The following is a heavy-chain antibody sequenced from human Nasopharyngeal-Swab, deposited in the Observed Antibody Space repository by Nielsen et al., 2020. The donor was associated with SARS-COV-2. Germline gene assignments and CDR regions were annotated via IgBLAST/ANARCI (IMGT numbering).Heavy chain of an antibody. J-gene: IGHJ1*01. CDR2: ISYDGSNK. Sequence: GGSLRLSCAASGFTFSSYGMHWVRQAPGRGLEWVAVISYDGSNKYYADSVKGRFTISRDNSKNTLYLQMNSLRADDTAVYYCAKDPSIVVVTAEYFQHWGPRTLVTASS. CDR1: GFTFSSYG. V-gene: IGHV3-30*18. D-gene: IGHD2-21*02. CDR3: AKDPSIVVVTAEYFQH.